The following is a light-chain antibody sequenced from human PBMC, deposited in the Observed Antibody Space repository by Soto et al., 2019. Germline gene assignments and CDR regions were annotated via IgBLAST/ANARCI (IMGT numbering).Light chain of an antibody. CDR1: QSVGNW. Sequence: DIPMTQSPSILSASVGDRVTITCRASQSVGNWLAWYQQKPGKAPKLLIFDASTLEGGVPSRFSGSGSGTEFTLTISSLQPDDFATYYCQQYNSYSTFGQGTKVESK. CDR2: DAS. V-gene: IGKV1-5*01. J-gene: IGKJ1*01. CDR3: QQYNSYST.